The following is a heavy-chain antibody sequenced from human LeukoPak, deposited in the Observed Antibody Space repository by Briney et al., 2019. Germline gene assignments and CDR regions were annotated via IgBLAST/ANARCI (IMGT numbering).Heavy chain of an antibody. D-gene: IGHD4-17*01. V-gene: IGHV4-59*01. Sequence: SETLSLTCTVSGGSISSYYWSWIRLPPGKGLEWIGYIYYTGATYYNPSLKSRVTISLDTSKNQFSLKLSSVTAADAAVYYCARDTVTGGMDVWGQGTTVTVSS. CDR3: ARDTVTGGMDV. J-gene: IGHJ6*02. CDR1: GGSISSYY. CDR2: IYYTGAT.